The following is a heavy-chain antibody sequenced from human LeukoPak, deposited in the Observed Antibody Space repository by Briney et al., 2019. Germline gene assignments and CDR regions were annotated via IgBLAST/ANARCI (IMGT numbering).Heavy chain of an antibody. J-gene: IGHJ4*02. CDR2: IYVYNGNT. CDR1: GYTFTNYG. D-gene: IGHD4-17*01. Sequence: ASVKVSCKASGYTFTNYGISWVRQAPGQGLEWMGWIYVYNGNTNYAQKFQGRVTLTTDTSTSTAYMGLRSLRSDDTAVYYCARGGHYGEDYFDYWGQGTLATVSS. CDR3: ARGGHYGEDYFDY. V-gene: IGHV1-18*01.